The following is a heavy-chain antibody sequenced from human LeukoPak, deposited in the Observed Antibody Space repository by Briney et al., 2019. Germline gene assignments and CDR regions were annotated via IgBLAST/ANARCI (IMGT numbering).Heavy chain of an antibody. CDR3: AKANLRTQYYF. D-gene: IGHD4-17*01. CDR2: ISGSGGST. CDR1: GFTFSSYA. Sequence: GGSLRFSCAASGFTFSSYAMSWVRQARGKGLEWVSAISGSGGSTYYADSVKGRFTISRDNSKNTLYLQMNSLRAEDTAVYYCAKANLRTQYYFWGQGTLVTVSS. V-gene: IGHV3-23*01. J-gene: IGHJ4*02.